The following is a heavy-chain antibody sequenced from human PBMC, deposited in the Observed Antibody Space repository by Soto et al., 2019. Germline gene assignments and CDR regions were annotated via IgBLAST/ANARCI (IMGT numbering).Heavy chain of an antibody. CDR3: ARGWGMVFDY. V-gene: IGHV4-34*01. D-gene: IGHD2-8*01. J-gene: IGHJ4*02. CDR2: INHSGST. CDR1: GGSFSGYY. Sequence: QVQLQQWGAGLLKPSETLSLTCAVYGGSFSGYYWSWIRQPPGKGLEWIGEINHSGSTNYNPSLKSRVTISVDASKNQCSLKLSSVTAADTAVYYCARGWGMVFDYWGQGTLVTVSS.